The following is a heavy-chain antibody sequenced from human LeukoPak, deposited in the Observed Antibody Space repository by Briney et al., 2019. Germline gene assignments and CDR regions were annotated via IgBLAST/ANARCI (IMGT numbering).Heavy chain of an antibody. J-gene: IGHJ6*04. CDR1: GGSISSSYYN. CDR2: INHSGST. V-gene: IGHV4-39*07. CDR3: ARAAPPGGPMDV. D-gene: IGHD3-10*01. Sequence: KSSETLSLTCTVSGGSISSSYYNWGWIRQPPGKGLEWIGEINHSGSTNYNPSLKSRVTISVDTSKNQFSLKLSSVTAADTAVYYCARAAPPGGPMDVWGKGTTVTVSS.